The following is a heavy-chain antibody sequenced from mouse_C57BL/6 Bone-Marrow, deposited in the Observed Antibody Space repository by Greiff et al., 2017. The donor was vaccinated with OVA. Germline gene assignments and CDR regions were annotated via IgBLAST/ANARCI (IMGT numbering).Heavy chain of an antibody. CDR2: INPSNGGT. J-gene: IGHJ4*01. CDR1: GYTFTSYW. Sequence: VQLQQPGTELVKPGASVKLSCKASGYTFTSYWMHWVKQRPGQGLEWIGNINPSNGGTNYNEKFKSKAILTVDKSSSTAYMQLSSLTSEDSAVYYCARAIYYGNDYYAMDYWGQGTSVTVSS. V-gene: IGHV1-53*01. CDR3: ARAIYYGNDYYAMDY. D-gene: IGHD2-1*01.